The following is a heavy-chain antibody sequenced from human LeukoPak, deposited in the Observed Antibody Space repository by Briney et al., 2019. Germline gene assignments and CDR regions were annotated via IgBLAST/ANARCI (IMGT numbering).Heavy chain of an antibody. CDR3: ARGSRFGVVGRDAFDI. V-gene: IGHV3-21*01. Sequence: PGGSLRLSCAASGFTFSRYSMNWVRQAPGKGLEWVSSISISSNYIYYADSVKGRFTISRDNAKNSLHLQVNSLRAEDTAVYYCARGSRFGVVGRDAFDIWGQGTVVTVSS. CDR2: ISISSNYI. J-gene: IGHJ3*02. CDR1: GFTFSRYS. D-gene: IGHD3-3*01.